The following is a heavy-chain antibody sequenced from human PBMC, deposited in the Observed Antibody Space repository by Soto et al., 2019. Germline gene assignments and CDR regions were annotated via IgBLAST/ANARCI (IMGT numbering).Heavy chain of an antibody. V-gene: IGHV4-34*01. CDR1: GGFVSSGSYY. D-gene: IGHD1-1*01. CDR2: MSHSGGT. Sequence: QVQLQQWGAGLLKPSETLSLTCAVYGGFVSSGSYYWSWIRQPPGKGLEWIGEMSHSGGTHFNPSLQSRVTISVDTSKNQFSLKRSSVTAADTALYYCARVERGTATTVVDAFDIWGPGTMVTVSS. J-gene: IGHJ3*02. CDR3: ARVERGTATTVVDAFDI.